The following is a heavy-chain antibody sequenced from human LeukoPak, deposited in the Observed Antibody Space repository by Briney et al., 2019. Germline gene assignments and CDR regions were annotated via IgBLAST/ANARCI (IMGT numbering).Heavy chain of an antibody. D-gene: IGHD2/OR15-2a*01. CDR1: SGSMTTYY. V-gene: IGHV4-59*01. Sequence: PSETLSLTCTVSSGSMTTYYWSWVRQPSGKGLEWIGYIHYTGMSNYNPSLRGRVVISLDTPRNQFSLRLNSVIAADTAVYYCARLLPNTLPGLPYNYHYLDVWGKGTTVTVSS. CDR3: ARLLPNTLPGLPYNYHYLDV. CDR2: IHYTGMS. J-gene: IGHJ6*03.